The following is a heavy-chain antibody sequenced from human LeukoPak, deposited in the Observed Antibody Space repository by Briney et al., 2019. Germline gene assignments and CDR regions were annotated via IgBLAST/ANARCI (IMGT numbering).Heavy chain of an antibody. V-gene: IGHV4-4*07. CDR2: IYTSGST. D-gene: IGHD1-1*01. Sequence: SETLSLTCTVSGGSISSDYWSWIRQPAGKGLEWIGRIYTSGSTNYNPSLKSRVTMSVDTSKNQFSLKLSSVTAADTAVYYCARGSGYNWNEEVSAFDIWGQGTMVTVSS. CDR1: GGSISSDY. J-gene: IGHJ3*02. CDR3: ARGSGYNWNEEVSAFDI.